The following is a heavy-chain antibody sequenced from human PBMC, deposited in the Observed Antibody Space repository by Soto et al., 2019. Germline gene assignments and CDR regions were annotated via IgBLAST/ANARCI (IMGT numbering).Heavy chain of an antibody. J-gene: IGHJ5*02. CDR3: ARDNDFCSGFVAEFNWFHP. CDR1: GGTFSSYA. D-gene: IGHD3-3*01. Sequence: QVQLVQSGAEVKKPGSSVKVSCKASGGTFSSYAISWVRQAPGQGLEWMGGIIPIFGTANYAQKFQGRVTITADKSPSTAYMELSSLRSEDSAVYYCARDNDFCSGFVAEFNWFHPWGQGTLVTVSS. CDR2: IIPIFGTA. V-gene: IGHV1-69*06.